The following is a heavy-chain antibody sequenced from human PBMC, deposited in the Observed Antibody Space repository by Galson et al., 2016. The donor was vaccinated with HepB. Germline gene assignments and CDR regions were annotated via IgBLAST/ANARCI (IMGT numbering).Heavy chain of an antibody. CDR1: GYTFTDND. J-gene: IGHJ4*02. CDR2: VNPNSGNT. V-gene: IGHV1-8*01. D-gene: IGHD6-13*01. Sequence: SVKVSCKASGYTFTDNDINWVRQATGQGLEWMGWVNPNSGNTGYAQKFQGRITMTTNTSTGTAYMELRSLRSEDTAVYYCAREGGSSPPDYWGQGTLVTVSS. CDR3: AREGGSSPPDY.